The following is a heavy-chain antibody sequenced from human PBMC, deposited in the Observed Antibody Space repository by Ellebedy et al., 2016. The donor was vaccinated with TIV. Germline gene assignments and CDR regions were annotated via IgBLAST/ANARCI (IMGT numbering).Heavy chain of an antibody. CDR3: VRAWGGHDSSGYFYEREYYFDY. D-gene: IGHD3-22*01. CDR1: GFTFSSYA. J-gene: IGHJ4*02. V-gene: IGHV3-30-3*01. CDR2: ISYDGSNK. Sequence: GESLKISCAASGFTFSSYAMHWVRQAPGKGLEWVAVISYDGSNKYYADSVKGRFTISRDNSKNTLYLQMNSLRAEDTAVYYCVRAWGGHDSSGYFYEREYYFDYWGQGTLVTVSS.